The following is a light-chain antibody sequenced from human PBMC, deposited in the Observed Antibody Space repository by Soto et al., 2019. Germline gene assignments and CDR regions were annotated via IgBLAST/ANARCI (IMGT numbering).Light chain of an antibody. J-gene: IGKJ4*01. Sequence: EIVLTQSPATLSLSPGERATLSCRASQSVRNDLVWYHQKPGQAPRVLIYSASNRATGIPVRFSGSGSGTDFTLTISSLEPEDFAVYYCQQRTNWPPTFGGGTKVEMK. V-gene: IGKV3-11*01. CDR2: SAS. CDR3: QQRTNWPPT. CDR1: QSVRND.